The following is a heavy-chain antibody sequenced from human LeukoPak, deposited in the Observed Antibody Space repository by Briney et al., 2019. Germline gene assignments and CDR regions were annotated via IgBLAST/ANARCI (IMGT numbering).Heavy chain of an antibody. CDR2: IYYSGST. J-gene: IGHJ4*02. Sequence: SETLSLTCTVSGGSISSSSYYWGWIRQPPGKGLEWIGSIYYSGSTYYNPSLKSRVTMSIDTSKNQFSLKVISVTAADAAVYYCARAGDGSGSYDNADYDYWGQGTLVTVSS. CDR3: ARAGDGSGSYDNADYDY. V-gene: IGHV4-39*07. CDR1: GGSISSSSYY. D-gene: IGHD3-10*01.